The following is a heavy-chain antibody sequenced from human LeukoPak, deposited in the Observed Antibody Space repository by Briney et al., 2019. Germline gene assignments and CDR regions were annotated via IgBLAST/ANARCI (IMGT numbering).Heavy chain of an antibody. CDR1: GFTFSSYS. CDR2: ISSSSSYI. J-gene: IGHJ4*02. D-gene: IGHD6-19*01. Sequence: GGSLRLSCAASGFTFSSYSMNWVRQAPGKGLEWVSSISSSSSYIYYADSVKGRFTITRDNAKNSLYLQMNSLRAEDTAVYYCARAPGYSSGWYSFDYWGQGTLVTVSS. V-gene: IGHV3-21*01. CDR3: ARAPGYSSGWYSFDY.